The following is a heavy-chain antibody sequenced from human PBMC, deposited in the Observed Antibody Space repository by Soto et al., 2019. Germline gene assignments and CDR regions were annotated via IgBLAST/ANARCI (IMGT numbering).Heavy chain of an antibody. CDR2: VYFSGNT. V-gene: IGHV4-59*01. CDR3: GSVRPSGYVLS. Sequence: QVQLQESGPGLVKPSETLSLTCTVSGGFLSSYYWTWIRQSPGKGLEWIGYVYFSGNTNYNPSLKSRVTISIDTSKNQFSLRLASVTAADTAFYYCGSVRPSGYVLSWGQGTLVTVSS. CDR1: GGFLSSYY. J-gene: IGHJ5*02. D-gene: IGHD6-25*01.